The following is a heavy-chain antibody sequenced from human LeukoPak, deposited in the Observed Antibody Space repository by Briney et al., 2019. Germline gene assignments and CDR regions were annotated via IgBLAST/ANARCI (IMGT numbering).Heavy chain of an antibody. D-gene: IGHD6-19*01. CDR1: GFTFSSYW. Sequence: PGGSLRLSCAASGFTFSSYWMHWVRHAPGKGLVWVSRIFSDASSTNYADSVKGRFTISRDNAKNTLYLQMNSLRADDTAVYYCARVLPNSGRYFDYWGQGTLVTVSS. CDR3: ARVLPNSGRYFDY. V-gene: IGHV3-74*01. CDR2: IFSDASST. J-gene: IGHJ4*02.